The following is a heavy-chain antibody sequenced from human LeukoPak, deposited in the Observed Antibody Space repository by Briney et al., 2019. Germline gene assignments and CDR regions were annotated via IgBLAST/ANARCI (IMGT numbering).Heavy chain of an antibody. CDR3: ARDPAALSYDFWSGYYPLQFYFDY. J-gene: IGHJ4*02. V-gene: IGHV1-2*02. D-gene: IGHD3-3*01. CDR2: INPNSGGT. CDR1: GYTFTGYY. Sequence: ASVKVSCKASGYTFTGYYMHRVRQAPGQGLEWMGWINPNSGGTNYAQKFQGRVTMTGDTSISTAYMELSRLRSDDTAVYYRARDPAALSYDFWSGYYPLQFYFDYWGQGTLVAVSS.